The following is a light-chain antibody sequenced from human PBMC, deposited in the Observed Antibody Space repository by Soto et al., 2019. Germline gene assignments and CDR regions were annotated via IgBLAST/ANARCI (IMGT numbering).Light chain of an antibody. CDR2: DAS. J-gene: IGKJ1*01. CDR1: QSISSW. V-gene: IGKV1-5*01. CDR3: QQYRT. Sequence: DIQMTQSPSTLSASVGDRVTITCRASQSISSWLAWYQQKPGKAPKLLIYDASSLESGVPSRFSGSGSGTEFTLTISSLQSEDFAVYYCQQYRTFGQGTKGDIK.